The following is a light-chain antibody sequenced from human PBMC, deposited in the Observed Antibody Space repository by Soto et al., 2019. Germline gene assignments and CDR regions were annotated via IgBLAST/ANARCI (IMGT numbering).Light chain of an antibody. J-gene: IGLJ3*02. V-gene: IGLV2-8*01. Sequence: QSALTQPPSASGSPGQSVAISCTGTSSDIGNYNYVSWYQHHPGKAPKLMIYEVTKRPSGVPDRFSGSKSGNTASLTVSGLQADDEADYYCRSYAGSNNLGVFGGGTQLTVL. CDR3: RSYAGSNNLGV. CDR2: EVT. CDR1: SSDIGNYNY.